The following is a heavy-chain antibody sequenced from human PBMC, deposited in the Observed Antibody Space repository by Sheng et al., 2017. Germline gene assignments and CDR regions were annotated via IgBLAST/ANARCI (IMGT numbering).Heavy chain of an antibody. D-gene: IGHD6-6*01. CDR3: ASWSAALPS. J-gene: IGHJ5*02. CDR1: GFIFSDYE. Sequence: EVQLVESGGDLVQPGGSLRLSCVASGFIFSDYEINWVRQAPGKGLEWVSYISNSGYTRYYADSVKGRFTVSRDNAENSLFLQMDSLRADDTAVYYCASWSAALPSWGQGTLVTVSS. CDR2: ISNSGYTR. V-gene: IGHV3-48*03.